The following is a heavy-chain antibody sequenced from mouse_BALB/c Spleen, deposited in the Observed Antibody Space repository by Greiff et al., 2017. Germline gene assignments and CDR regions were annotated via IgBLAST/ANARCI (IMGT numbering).Heavy chain of an antibody. CDR1: GFTFSSYG. CDR3: ARSLRGYAMDY. J-gene: IGHJ4*01. D-gene: IGHD2-12*01. V-gene: IGHV5-6*01. CDR2: ISSGGSYT. Sequence: EVKLVESGGDLVKPGGSLKLSCAASGFTFSSYGMSWVRQTPDKRLEWVATISSGGSYTYYPDSVKGRFTISRDNAKNTLYLQMSSLKSEDTAMYYCARSLRGYAMDYWGQGTSVTVSS.